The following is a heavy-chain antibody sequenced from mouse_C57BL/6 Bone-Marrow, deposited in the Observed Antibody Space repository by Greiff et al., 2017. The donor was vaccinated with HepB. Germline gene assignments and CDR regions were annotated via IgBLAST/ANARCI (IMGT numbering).Heavy chain of an antibody. D-gene: IGHD2-4*01. V-gene: IGHV7-3*01. CDR3: ARYSYDYDRRYYAMDY. J-gene: IGHJ4*01. CDR2: IRNKANGYTT. Sequence: EVHLVESGGGLVQPGGSLSLSCAASGFTFTDYYMSWVRQPPGKALEWLGFIRNKANGYTTEYSASVKGRFTISRYNSQSILYLQMNALRAEDSATYYCARYSYDYDRRYYAMDYWGQGTSVTVSS. CDR1: GFTFTDYY.